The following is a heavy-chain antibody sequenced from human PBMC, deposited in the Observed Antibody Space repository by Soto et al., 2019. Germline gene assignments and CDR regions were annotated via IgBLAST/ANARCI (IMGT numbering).Heavy chain of an antibody. D-gene: IGHD3-10*01. CDR2: INPNSGGT. Sequence: ASVKVSCKASGYTFTGYYMHWVRQAPGQGLEWMGWINPNSGGTNYAQKFQGWVTMTRDTSISTAYMELSRLRSDDTAVYYCARGTYGSGSYYPERGSYYYGMDVWGQGATVTVSS. CDR1: GYTFTGYY. V-gene: IGHV1-2*04. CDR3: ARGTYGSGSYYPERGSYYYGMDV. J-gene: IGHJ6*02.